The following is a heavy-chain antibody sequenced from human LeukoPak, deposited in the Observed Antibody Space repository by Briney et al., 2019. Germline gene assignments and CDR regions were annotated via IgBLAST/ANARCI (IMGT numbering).Heavy chain of an antibody. CDR2: IKQDGSEK. V-gene: IGHV3-7*04. J-gene: IGHJ6*03. CDR1: GFTFSSYS. CDR3: ARVDYYYYYMDV. Sequence: GGSLRLSCAASGFTFSSYSMNWVRQAPGKGLEWVANIKQDGSEKYYADSVKGRFTISRDNAKNSLYLQMNSLRAEDTAVYYCARVDYYYYYMDVWGKGATVTVSS.